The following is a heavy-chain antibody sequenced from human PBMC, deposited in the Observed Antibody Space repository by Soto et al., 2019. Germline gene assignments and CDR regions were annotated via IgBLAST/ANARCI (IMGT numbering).Heavy chain of an antibody. CDR3: ARDSDSSDAVVES. J-gene: IGHJ5*01. D-gene: IGHD3-22*01. V-gene: IGHV4-34*01. CDR1: RGSFNGYY. CDR2: IXHSGSX. Sequence: XXTLSLTCAVYRGSFNGYYWSWIRQPPGKGLEWIGEIXHSGSXNYNPYIKSRXXISVDKSXXQFYLKLSSVTAPETAVYYCARDSDSSDAVVESWGQGTLVTATS.